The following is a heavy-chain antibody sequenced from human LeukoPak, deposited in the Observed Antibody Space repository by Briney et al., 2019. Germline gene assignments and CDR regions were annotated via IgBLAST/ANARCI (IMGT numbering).Heavy chain of an antibody. D-gene: IGHD2/OR15-2a*01. J-gene: IGHJ4*02. CDR3: ARAYRRQADYLLQFDY. CDR1: GGSFSGYY. Sequence: SETLSLTCAVYGGSFSGYYWSWIRQPPGKGLEWIGEINHSGGTNYNPSLKSRVTISVDTSKNQFSLKLSSVTAADTAVYYCARAYRRQADYLLQFDYWGQGTLVTVSS. V-gene: IGHV4-34*01. CDR2: INHSGGT.